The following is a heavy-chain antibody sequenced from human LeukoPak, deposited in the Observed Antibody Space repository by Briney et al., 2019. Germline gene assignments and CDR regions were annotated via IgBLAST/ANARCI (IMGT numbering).Heavy chain of an antibody. CDR1: GGSISSYY. CDR3: ARHSHGSSDY. CDR2: IYYSGST. J-gene: IGHJ4*02. D-gene: IGHD3-10*01. V-gene: IGHV4-59*08. Sequence: SETLSLTCTVSGGSISSYYWSWIGQPPGKGLEWIGYIYYSGSTNYNPSLKSRVTISVDTSKNQFSLKLSSVTAADTAVYYCARHSHGSSDYWGQGTLVTVSS.